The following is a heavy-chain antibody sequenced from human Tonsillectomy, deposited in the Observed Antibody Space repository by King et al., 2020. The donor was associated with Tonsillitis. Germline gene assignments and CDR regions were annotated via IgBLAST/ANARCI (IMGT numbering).Heavy chain of an antibody. CDR1: GFTFSSYA. J-gene: IGHJ2*01. V-gene: IGHV3-30-3*01. D-gene: IGHD3-22*01. Sequence: QLVQSGGGVVQPGRSLRLSCAASGFTFSSYAMHWVRQAPGKGLEWVAVISYDGSNKYYADSVKGRFTISRDNSKNTLYLQMNSLRAEDTAVYYCARDSSGYFAEGWYFDLLGRGTLVTVSS. CDR2: ISYDGSNK. CDR3: ARDSSGYFAEGWYFDL.